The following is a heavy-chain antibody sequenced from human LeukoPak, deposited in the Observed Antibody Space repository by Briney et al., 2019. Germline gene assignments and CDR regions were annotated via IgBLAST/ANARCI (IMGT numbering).Heavy chain of an antibody. CDR3: ARDFSPYYYDSSAYPDY. CDR1: GFTFSSYA. D-gene: IGHD3-22*01. J-gene: IGHJ4*02. CDR2: ISYDGSNK. V-gene: IGHV3-30*04. Sequence: PGGSLRLSCAVSGFTFSSYAMHWVRQAPGKGLEWVAVISYDGSNKYYADSVKGRFTISRDNSKNTLYLQMNSLRAEDTAVYYCARDFSPYYYDSSAYPDYWGQGTLVTVSS.